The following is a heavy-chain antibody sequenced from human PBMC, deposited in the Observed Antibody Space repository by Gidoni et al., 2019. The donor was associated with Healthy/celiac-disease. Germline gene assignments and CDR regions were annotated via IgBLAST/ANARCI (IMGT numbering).Heavy chain of an antibody. V-gene: IGHV4-34*01. CDR2: INHSGST. Sequence: QVQLQQWGAGLLKPSETLSLTCAVYGGSFSGYYWSWIRQPPGKGLEWIGEINHSGSTNYNPSLKSRVTISVDTSKNQFSLKLSSVTAADTAVYYCARVHYDFWSGYVSSWYFDLWGRGTLVTVSS. D-gene: IGHD3-3*01. J-gene: IGHJ2*01. CDR1: GGSFSGYY. CDR3: ARVHYDFWSGYVSSWYFDL.